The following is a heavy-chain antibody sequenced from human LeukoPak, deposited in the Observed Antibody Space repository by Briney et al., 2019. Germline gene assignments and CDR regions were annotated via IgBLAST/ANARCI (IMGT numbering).Heavy chain of an antibody. J-gene: IGHJ6*02. CDR3: ARDGQDQAPYAMDV. CDR2: ISGSGGST. D-gene: IGHD2-15*01. Sequence: GGSLRLSCAASGFTFSSYAMSWVRQAPGKGLEWVSAISGSGGSTYYADSVKGRFTISRDNSKNTLYLQMNSLRAEDTALYYCARDGQDQAPYAMDVWGQGTTVTVSS. V-gene: IGHV3-23*01. CDR1: GFTFSSYA.